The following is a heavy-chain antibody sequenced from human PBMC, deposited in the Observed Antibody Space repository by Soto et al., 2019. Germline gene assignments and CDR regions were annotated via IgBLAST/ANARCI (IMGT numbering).Heavy chain of an antibody. V-gene: IGHV3-7*01. CDR1: GFTFSDHW. D-gene: IGHD1-26*01. CDR3: ARSQYSAASE. J-gene: IGHJ4*02. Sequence: EVHLVEPGGGLVQPGGSLRLSCAASGFTFSDHWMSWVRQAPGKGLEWVAHIQPDGSDTYYGDSVKGRFTVSRDNAKNSLYLQLNGLRADDPALYYCARSQYSAASEWGQGTLVTVSS. CDR2: IQPDGSDT.